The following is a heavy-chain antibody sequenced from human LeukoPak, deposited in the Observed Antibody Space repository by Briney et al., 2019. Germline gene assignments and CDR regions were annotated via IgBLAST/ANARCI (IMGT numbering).Heavy chain of an antibody. V-gene: IGHV3-30*04. CDR2: ISYDGSNK. CDR1: GFTFSSYA. D-gene: IGHD6-19*01. CDR3: ARAVAGTFDY. J-gene: IGHJ4*02. Sequence: PGGSLRLSCAASGFTFSSYAMHWVRQAPGKGLEWVAVISYDGSNKYYADSVKGRFTISRDNSKNTLYLQMNSLRAEDTAVYYCARAVAGTFDYWGQRTLVTVSS.